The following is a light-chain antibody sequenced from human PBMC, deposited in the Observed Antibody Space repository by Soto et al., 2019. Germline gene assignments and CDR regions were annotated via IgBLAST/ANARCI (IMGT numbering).Light chain of an antibody. Sequence: ELVLTQSTDTLSLSPGERATLSCRASQTVNNNYVAWYQQKPGQAPRLLIFRASNKATGIPDRFSGSGSGTDFTLTISRLEPEDFAVYYCQQYGSSPPWTFGQGTKVGIK. CDR2: RAS. CDR3: QQYGSSPPWT. J-gene: IGKJ1*01. V-gene: IGKV3-20*01. CDR1: QTVNNNY.